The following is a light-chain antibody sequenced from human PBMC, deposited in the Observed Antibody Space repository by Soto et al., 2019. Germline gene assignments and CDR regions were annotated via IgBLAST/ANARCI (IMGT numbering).Light chain of an antibody. CDR1: SSKW. V-gene: IGKV1-5*01. CDR3: QHTTDFT. Sequence: DIQMTQSPSTLAASVGDTVPLPCRSSSKWLAWYQKKPGKAPKLLIYDVSNLERGVPPRFSGSTSGAESTLTITGLQPDDLGTYYCQHTTDFTFGQGTKVDIK. J-gene: IGKJ2*01. CDR2: DVS.